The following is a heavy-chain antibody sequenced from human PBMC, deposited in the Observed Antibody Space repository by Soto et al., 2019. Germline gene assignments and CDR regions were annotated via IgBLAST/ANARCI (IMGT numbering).Heavy chain of an antibody. CDR1: GGTFSSYA. J-gene: IGHJ6*02. D-gene: IGHD5-12*01. Sequence: QVQLVQSGAEVKKPGSSVKVSCKASGGTFSSYAISWVRQAPGQGLEWMGGIIPIFGTANYAQKFQGRVTITADESTSTAYMELSSLRSEDTAVYYCARVPGSGYELPNYYYYVMDVWGQGTTVTVSS. CDR2: IIPIFGTA. V-gene: IGHV1-69*01. CDR3: ARVPGSGYELPNYYYYVMDV.